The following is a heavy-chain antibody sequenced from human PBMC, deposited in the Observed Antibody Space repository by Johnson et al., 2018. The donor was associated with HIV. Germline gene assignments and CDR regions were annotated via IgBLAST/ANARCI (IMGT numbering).Heavy chain of an antibody. Sequence: QVQLVESGGGVVQPGGSLRLSCAASGFTFSSYGIHWVRQAPGKGLEWVSFIRYDGNNKYFADSVKGRFTISRDNSKNTLYLQMNSLRAEDTAVYYCARGWDSSSSAFDIWGQGTMVTVSS. D-gene: IGHD6-6*01. CDR3: ARGWDSSSSAFDI. J-gene: IGHJ3*02. CDR2: IRYDGNNK. CDR1: GFTFSSYG. V-gene: IGHV3-30*02.